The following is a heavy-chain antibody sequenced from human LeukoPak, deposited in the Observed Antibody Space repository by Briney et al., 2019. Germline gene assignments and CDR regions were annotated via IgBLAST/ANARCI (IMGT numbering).Heavy chain of an antibody. D-gene: IGHD3-16*01. V-gene: IGHV3-7*01. CDR2: IKPDGSAQ. CDR1: GFTFSDYW. Sequence: GGSLRLSCGTSGFTFSDYWMTWVRQAPGRWLEWVANIKPDGSAQFYVDSVRGRFTISRDNANNLLYLQMNSLRVEDTAVYFCARDGDASDYWGQGTLVTVSS. CDR3: ARDGDASDY. J-gene: IGHJ4*02.